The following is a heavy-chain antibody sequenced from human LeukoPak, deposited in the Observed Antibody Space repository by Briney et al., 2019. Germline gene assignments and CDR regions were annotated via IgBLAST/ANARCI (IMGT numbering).Heavy chain of an antibody. Sequence: PGGSLRLSCAASGFTFSSYGMHWVRQAPGKGLEWVAVISYDGSTKYYADSVKGRFTISRDNSKNTLYLQMNSLRAEDTAVYYCAKINWFGELLSPLDYWVQGTLITVSS. D-gene: IGHD3-10*01. J-gene: IGHJ4*02. CDR3: AKINWFGELLSPLDY. V-gene: IGHV3-30*18. CDR2: ISYDGSTK. CDR1: GFTFSSYG.